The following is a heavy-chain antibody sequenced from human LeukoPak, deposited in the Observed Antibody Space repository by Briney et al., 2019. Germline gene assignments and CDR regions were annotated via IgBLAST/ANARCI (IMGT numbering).Heavy chain of an antibody. CDR3: AKSLLPVAAAGTGWLDP. J-gene: IGHJ5*02. CDR1: GFTFSTYD. V-gene: IGHV3-23*01. D-gene: IGHD6-13*01. Sequence: GSLRLSCAASGFTFSTYDISWVRQAPGQGLEWVSAISGSGGSTYYADSVKGRFTISRDNSKNTLYLQMNSLRAEDKAVYYCAKSLLPVAAAGTGWLDPWGQGTLVTVSS. CDR2: ISGSGGST.